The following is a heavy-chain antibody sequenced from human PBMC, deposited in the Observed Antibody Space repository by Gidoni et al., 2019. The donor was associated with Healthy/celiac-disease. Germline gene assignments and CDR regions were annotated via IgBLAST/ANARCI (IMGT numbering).Heavy chain of an antibody. Sequence: QVQLQQWGAGLLKPSETLSLTCAVYGGSFSGYYWSWIRQPPVKGREWIGEIKHSGSTNSNPSLKSRVTISVDTSKNQCSLKLSAVNAADTAVYYCARIFNRGYNMIVVGGWFDHWGQGTLVTVSS. CDR1: GGSFSGYY. CDR2: IKHSGST. J-gene: IGHJ5*02. D-gene: IGHD3-22*01. CDR3: ARIFNRGYNMIVVGGWFDH. V-gene: IGHV4-34*01.